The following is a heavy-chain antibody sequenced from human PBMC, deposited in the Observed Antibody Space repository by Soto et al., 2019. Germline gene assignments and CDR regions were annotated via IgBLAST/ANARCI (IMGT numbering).Heavy chain of an antibody. D-gene: IGHD3-10*01. J-gene: IGHJ6*02. Sequence: QVQLVESGGGVVQPGRSLRLSCAASGFTFSSYGMHWVRQAPGKGLEWVAVISYDGSNKYYADSVKGRFTIPRDNSKNTLYLQMNSLRAEDTAVYYCAKDVIDYYGSGSHIWYYYYGMDVWGQGTTVTVSS. CDR1: GFTFSSYG. V-gene: IGHV3-30*18. CDR3: AKDVIDYYGSGSHIWYYYYGMDV. CDR2: ISYDGSNK.